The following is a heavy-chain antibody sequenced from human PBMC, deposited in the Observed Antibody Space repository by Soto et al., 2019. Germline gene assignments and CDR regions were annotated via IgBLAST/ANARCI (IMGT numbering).Heavy chain of an antibody. V-gene: IGHV3-23*01. CDR3: AKGIPDTGGYYYYSMDV. J-gene: IGHJ6*02. Sequence: GSLSHSCAASGFNLISYAMGWVRQAPGKGLDWVSVISGSGGITYSADSVKGRFTISRDNSKNILYLQMNSLRAEDTAVYYCAKGIPDTGGYYYYSMDVWGQGTAVTVSS. CDR1: GFNLISYA. CDR2: ISGSGGIT. D-gene: IGHD5-18*01.